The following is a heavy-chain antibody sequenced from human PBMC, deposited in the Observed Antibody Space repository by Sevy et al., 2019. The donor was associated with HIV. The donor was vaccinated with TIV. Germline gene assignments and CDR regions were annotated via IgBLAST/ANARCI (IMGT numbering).Heavy chain of an antibody. CDR1: GFTFSSYA. Sequence: GGSLRLSCAASGFTFSSYAMHWVHQAPGKGLEWVAVISYDGSNKYYADSVKGRFTISRDNSKNTLYLQMNSLRAEDTAVYYCARDRAWESGAFDIWGQGTMVTVSS. CDR3: ARDRAWESGAFDI. J-gene: IGHJ3*02. V-gene: IGHV3-30-3*01. D-gene: IGHD1-26*01. CDR2: ISYDGSNK.